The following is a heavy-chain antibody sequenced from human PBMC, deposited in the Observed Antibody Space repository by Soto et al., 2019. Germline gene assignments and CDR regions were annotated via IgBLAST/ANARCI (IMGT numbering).Heavy chain of an antibody. CDR3: ARGPGGPDAPGDY. V-gene: IGHV1-3*01. Sequence: QVQLVQSGAEVKKPGASVKVSCKASGYTFTSYAMHWVRQAPGQRLEWMGWINAGNGNTKYSQKFQGRVTITRDTSAGRAYMETGSIGSEDTAVYYCARGPGGPDAPGDYWGQGTLVTVAS. J-gene: IGHJ4*02. CDR2: INAGNGNT. D-gene: IGHD2-15*01. CDR1: GYTFTSYA.